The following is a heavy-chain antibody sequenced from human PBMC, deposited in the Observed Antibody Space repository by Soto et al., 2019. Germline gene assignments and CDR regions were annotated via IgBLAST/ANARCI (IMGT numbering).Heavy chain of an antibody. J-gene: IGHJ6*02. CDR1: GYTFTSYG. D-gene: IGHD2-15*01. CDR3: ARELEDIGPSYGMDV. V-gene: IGHV1-18*01. Sequence: ASVKVSCKASGYTFTSYGISWVRQAPGQGLERMGWISAYNGNTNYAQKLQGRVTMTTDTSTSTAYMELRSLRSDDTAVYYCARELEDIGPSYGMDVWGQGTTVTVSS. CDR2: ISAYNGNT.